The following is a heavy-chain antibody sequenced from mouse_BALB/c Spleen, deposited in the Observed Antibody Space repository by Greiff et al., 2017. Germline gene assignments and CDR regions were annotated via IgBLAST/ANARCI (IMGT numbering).Heavy chain of an antibody. J-gene: IGHJ2*01. D-gene: IGHD2-12*01. CDR1: GYSFTSYW. V-gene: IGHV1-61*01. CDR2: IQPSDSET. Sequence: QVQLQQPGAELVRPGASVKLSCKASGYSFTSYWMNWVKQRPGQGLEWIGMIQPSDSETRSNQKFKDKATVTVDKSSSTTYMQLSSQTSEDSAVYYCARVTRDFDYWGQGTTLTVSS. CDR3: ARVTRDFDY.